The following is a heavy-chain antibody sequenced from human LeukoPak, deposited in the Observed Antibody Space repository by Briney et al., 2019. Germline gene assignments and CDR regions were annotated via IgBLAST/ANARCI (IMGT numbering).Heavy chain of an antibody. CDR1: GGTFSSYA. CDR2: IIPIFGTA. V-gene: IGHV1-69*05. J-gene: IGHJ3*02. Sequence: ASVKVSCKASGGTFSSYAISWVRQAPGQGLEWMGRIIPIFGTANYAQKFQSRVTITTDESTSTAYMELSSLRSEDTAVYYCARSPSIVGAGDDAFDIWGQGTMVTVSS. D-gene: IGHD1-26*01. CDR3: ARSPSIVGAGDDAFDI.